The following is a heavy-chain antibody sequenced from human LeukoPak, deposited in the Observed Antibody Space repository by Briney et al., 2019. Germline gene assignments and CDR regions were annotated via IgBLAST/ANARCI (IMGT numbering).Heavy chain of an antibody. CDR3: ARDSVGCSSTSCFFWFDP. J-gene: IGHJ5*02. CDR1: GYTFTGYY. CDR2: INPNSGGT. Sequence: ASVKVSCKASGYTFTGYYMHWVRQAPGQGLEWMGWINPNSGGTNYAQKFRGRVTMTRDTSISTAYMELSRLRSDDTAVYYCARDSVGCSSTSCFFWFDPWGQGTLVTVSS. V-gene: IGHV1-2*02. D-gene: IGHD2-2*01.